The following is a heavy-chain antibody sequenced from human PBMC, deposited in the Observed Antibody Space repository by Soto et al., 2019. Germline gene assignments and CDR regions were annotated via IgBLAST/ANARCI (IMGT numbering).Heavy chain of an antibody. J-gene: IGHJ6*02. CDR3: AREADSYGMDV. Sequence: PSETLSLTCAVYGGSFSGYYWSWIRQPPGKGLEWIGEINHSGSTNYNPSLKSRVTISVDTSKNQFSLKLSSVTAADTAVYYCAREADSYGMDVWGQGTTVTVSS. CDR2: INHSGST. CDR1: GGSFSGYY. V-gene: IGHV4-34*01.